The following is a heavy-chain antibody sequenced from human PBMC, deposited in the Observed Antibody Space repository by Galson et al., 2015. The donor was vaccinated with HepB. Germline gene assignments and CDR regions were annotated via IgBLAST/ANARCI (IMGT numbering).Heavy chain of an antibody. V-gene: IGHV1-24*01. CDR3: ATNKAAVTHEGFNI. D-gene: IGHD4-11*01. CDR2: SDREDYDT. Sequence: SVKVSCKVSGSTLTELSVHWVRQAPGKGLEWMGSSDREDYDTVYAENFEGRVTMTDDTSTDTTYMELSSLTSEDTAVYYCATNKAAVTHEGFNIWSHGTMVTDSS. J-gene: IGHJ3*02. CDR1: GSTLTELS.